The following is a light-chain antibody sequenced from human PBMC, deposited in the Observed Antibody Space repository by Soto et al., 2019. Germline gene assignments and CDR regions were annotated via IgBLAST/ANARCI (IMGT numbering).Light chain of an antibody. CDR2: GAS. CDR3: QQYYSWPLT. J-gene: IGKJ4*01. CDR1: RSVGTS. Sequence: ETGVTQSPATLSVSPGERATLSCRASRSVGTSLAWYQQKPGQAHRVLMYGASSRATGVPGRFSGSGSATEFTLTISSLQSEDFAVYYCQQYYSWPLTFGGGTKV. V-gene: IGKV3-15*01.